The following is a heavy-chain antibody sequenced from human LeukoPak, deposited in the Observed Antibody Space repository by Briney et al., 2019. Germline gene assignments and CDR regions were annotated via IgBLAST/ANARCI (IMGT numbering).Heavy chain of an antibody. CDR1: GYTFTSYD. V-gene: IGHV1-2*02. CDR2: MNPNSGGT. CDR3: ARDYSNYPVNWFDP. J-gene: IGHJ5*02. Sequence: ASVKVSCKASGYTFTSYDINWVRQATGQGLEWMGWMNPNSGGTNYAQKFQGRVTMTRDTSISTAYMELSRLRSDDTAVYYCARDYSNYPVNWFDPWGQGTLVTVSS. D-gene: IGHD4-4*01.